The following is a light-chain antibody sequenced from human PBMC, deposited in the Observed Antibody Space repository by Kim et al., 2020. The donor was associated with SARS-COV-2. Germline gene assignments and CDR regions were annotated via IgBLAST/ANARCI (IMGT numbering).Light chain of an antibody. CDR1: QSVSTTY. J-gene: IGKJ4*01. Sequence: SPGDGATLSFMASQSVSTTYLAWSQHKSGQAPRLLIYGTSSRATGIPDRFSGSGSRTDFTLTISRLEPEDFAVYYCQQYGTSPRTFGGRTKVDIK. V-gene: IGKV3-20*01. CDR3: QQYGTSPRT. CDR2: GTS.